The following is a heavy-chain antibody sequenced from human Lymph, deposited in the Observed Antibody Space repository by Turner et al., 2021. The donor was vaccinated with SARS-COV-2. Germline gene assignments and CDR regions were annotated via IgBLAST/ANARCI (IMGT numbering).Heavy chain of an antibody. CDR2: IYSGGTT. V-gene: IGHV3-53*02. D-gene: IGHD6-13*01. Sequence: EVQLVETGGGLIQPGGSLRLSCAASGIIVSRNYMNWVRQAPGKGLEWVSVIYSGGTTDYADSVKGRFTISRDNSKNTLYLQMNSLRVEDTAVYYGARDLGTYGMDVWGQGTTVTVSS. CDR1: GIIVSRNY. CDR3: ARDLGTYGMDV. J-gene: IGHJ6*02.